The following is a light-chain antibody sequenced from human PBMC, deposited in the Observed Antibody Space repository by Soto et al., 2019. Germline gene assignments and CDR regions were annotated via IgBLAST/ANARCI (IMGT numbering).Light chain of an antibody. CDR2: GAS. V-gene: IGKV1-5*03. CDR3: QQYNSYSGLT. CDR1: QSISSW. J-gene: IGKJ4*01. Sequence: DIQMTQSPSTLSASVGDRVTITCRASQSISSWLGWYQQKPGKAPKLLIYGASSLDSGVPSRFSGSGSGTEFTLTISSLQPDDFATYYCQQYNSYSGLTFGGGTKVEIK.